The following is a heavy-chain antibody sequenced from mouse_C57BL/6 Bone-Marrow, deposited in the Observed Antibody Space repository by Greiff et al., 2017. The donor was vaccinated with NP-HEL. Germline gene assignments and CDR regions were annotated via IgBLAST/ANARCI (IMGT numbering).Heavy chain of an antibody. CDR1: GFTFSSYG. V-gene: IGHV5-6*01. J-gene: IGHJ3*01. CDR3: ARLGGYAWFAY. D-gene: IGHD1-1*02. Sequence: EVKVVESGGDLVKPGGSLKLSCAASGFTFSSYGMSWVRQTPDKRLEWVATISSGGSYTYYPDSVKGRFTIARDNAKNTLYLQRSSLKSEDTAMYYCARLGGYAWFAYWGQGTLVTVSA. CDR2: ISSGGSYT.